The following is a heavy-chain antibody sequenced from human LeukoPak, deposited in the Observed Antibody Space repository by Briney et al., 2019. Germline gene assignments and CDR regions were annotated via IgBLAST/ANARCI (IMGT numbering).Heavy chain of an antibody. CDR1: GYTFTSYA. D-gene: IGHD6-13*01. CDR2: INAGNGDT. CDR3: ARDKFAAAGGGNDY. Sequence: PGGSLRLSCSASGYTFTSYAMHWMRQAPGQRLEWMGWINAGNGDTKYSQNFQGRVTITRDTSASTGYMELSSLRSEDTAVYYCARDKFAAAGGGNDYWGQGTLVTVSS. V-gene: IGHV1-3*01. J-gene: IGHJ4*02.